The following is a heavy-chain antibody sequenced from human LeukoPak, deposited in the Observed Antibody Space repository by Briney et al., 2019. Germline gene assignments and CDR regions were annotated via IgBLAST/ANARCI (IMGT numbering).Heavy chain of an antibody. Sequence: RGSLRLSCAASGFTFSSYAMHWVRQAPGKGLEYVSAISSNGGSTYYANSVKCRFTISRENSKNTLYLQMGSLRAEDMAVYYCAKTIRGVGYYMDVWGKGTTVTVSS. D-gene: IGHD3-10*01. CDR2: ISSNGGST. V-gene: IGHV3-64*01. J-gene: IGHJ6*03. CDR1: GFTFSSYA. CDR3: AKTIRGVGYYMDV.